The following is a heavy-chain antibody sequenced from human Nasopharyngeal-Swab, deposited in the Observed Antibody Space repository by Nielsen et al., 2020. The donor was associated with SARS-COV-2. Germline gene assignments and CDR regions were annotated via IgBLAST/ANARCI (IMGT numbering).Heavy chain of an antibody. Sequence: GESLKISCSSSGFTFSSFWMNWVRQAPGKGLEWVSVIYSGGSTYYADSVKGRFTISRDNSKNTLYLQMNSLRAEDTAVYYCARESPTLHYYYYMDVWGKGTTVTVSS. J-gene: IGHJ6*03. CDR2: IYSGGST. CDR1: GFTFSSFW. CDR3: ARESPTLHYYYYMDV. V-gene: IGHV3-53*01.